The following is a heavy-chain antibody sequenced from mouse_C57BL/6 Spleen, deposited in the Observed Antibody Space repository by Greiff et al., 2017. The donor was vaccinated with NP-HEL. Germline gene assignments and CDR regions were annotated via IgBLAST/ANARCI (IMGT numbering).Heavy chain of an antibody. Sequence: EVQLQQSGPGMVKPSQSLSLTCTVTGYSITSGYDWHWIRHFPGNKLEWMGYISYSGSTNYNPSLKSRISITHDTSKNHFFLKLNSVTTEDTATYYCAREIPGAMDYWGQGTSVTVSS. J-gene: IGHJ4*01. CDR1: GYSITSGYD. CDR2: ISYSGST. CDR3: AREIPGAMDY. V-gene: IGHV3-1*01.